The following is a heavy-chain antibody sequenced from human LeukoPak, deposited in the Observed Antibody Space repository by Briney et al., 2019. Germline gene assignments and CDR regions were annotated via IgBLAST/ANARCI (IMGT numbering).Heavy chain of an antibody. CDR1: GVSINSFD. J-gene: IGHJ3*01. CDR2: IYSNGHT. D-gene: IGHD3-22*01. V-gene: IGHV4-4*07. Sequence: PSETLSLTCSVSGVSINSFDWSWVRQPAGKGLEWVGRIYSNGHTYSNPSLRGRVTISVDKSRDLVSLRLSSVAAADTGVYYCARDRGIGIVESRVAFDLWGQGTMVTVSS. CDR3: ARDRGIGIVESRVAFDL.